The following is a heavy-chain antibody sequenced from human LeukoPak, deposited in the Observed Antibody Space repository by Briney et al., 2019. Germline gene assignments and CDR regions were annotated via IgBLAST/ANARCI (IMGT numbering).Heavy chain of an antibody. V-gene: IGHV4-39*07. CDR2: IYYSGST. CDR3: ARASIAARDAFDI. CDR1: GGSISSSSYY. D-gene: IGHD6-6*01. Sequence: TPSETLSLTCTVSGGSISSSSYYWGWIRQPPGKGLEWIGSIYYSGSTYYNPSLKSRVTISVDTSKNQFSLKLSSVTAADTAVYYCARASIAARDAFDIWGQGTMVTVSS. J-gene: IGHJ3*02.